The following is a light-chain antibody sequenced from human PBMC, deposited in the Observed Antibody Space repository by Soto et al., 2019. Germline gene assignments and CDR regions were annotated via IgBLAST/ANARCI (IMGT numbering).Light chain of an antibody. CDR1: QTISAY. V-gene: IGKV1-39*01. CDR3: QQTYTTPWT. J-gene: IGKJ1*01. Sequence: DIQMTQSPSSLSASVGDRVTITCRASQTISAYLNWYQQSPGKAPKLLMYAASTLQSGVPSRFSATGSGTEFSLTISSLQPEDFATYFCQQTYTTPWTFGHGTRVEI. CDR2: AAS.